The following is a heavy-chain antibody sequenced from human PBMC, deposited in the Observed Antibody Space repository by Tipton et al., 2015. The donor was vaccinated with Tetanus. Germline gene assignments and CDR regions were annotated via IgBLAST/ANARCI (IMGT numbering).Heavy chain of an antibody. V-gene: IGHV4-59*12. CDR1: GDSIRRSY. CDR2: ICYSGTT. Sequence: TLSLTCNVSGDSIRRSYWSWIRQPPGKGLEWIGEICYSGTTNYNPSLKSRVTISTDKSKNQVSLRLNSVTAADTAVYFCARTPDYYYGMDVWGQGTTVTVSS. J-gene: IGHJ6*02. CDR3: ARTPDYYYGMDV.